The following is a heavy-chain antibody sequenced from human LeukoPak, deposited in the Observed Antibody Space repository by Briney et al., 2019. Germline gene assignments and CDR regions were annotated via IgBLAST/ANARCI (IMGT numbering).Heavy chain of an antibody. CDR3: ARAAVAGHLYYFDY. D-gene: IGHD6-19*01. CDR1: GGSISGSSSY. J-gene: IGHJ4*02. CDR2: IYYSGST. Sequence: SETLSLTCSVSGGSISGSSSYWGWIRQPPGKGLEWIGSIYYSGSTNYNPSLKSRVTISVDTSKNQFSLKLSSVTAADTAVYYCARAAVAGHLYYFDYWGQGTLVTVSS. V-gene: IGHV4-39*07.